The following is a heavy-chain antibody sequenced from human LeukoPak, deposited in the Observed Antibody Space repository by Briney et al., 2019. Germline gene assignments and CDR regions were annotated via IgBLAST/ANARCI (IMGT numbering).Heavy chain of an antibody. J-gene: IGHJ4*02. CDR2: ISSSSSYI. Sequence: GGSLRLSWAASGFTFSSYSMNWVRQAPGKGLEWVSSISSSSSYIYYADSVKGRFTISRDNAKNSLYLQMNSLRAEDTAVYYCARSPAFFPDYYDSSGFFDYWGQGTLVTVSS. D-gene: IGHD3-22*01. CDR1: GFTFSSYS. V-gene: IGHV3-21*01. CDR3: ARSPAFFPDYYDSSGFFDY.